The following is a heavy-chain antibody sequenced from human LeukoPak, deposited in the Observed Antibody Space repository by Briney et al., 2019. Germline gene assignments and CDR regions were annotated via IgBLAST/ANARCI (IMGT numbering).Heavy chain of an antibody. Sequence: GGSLRLSCVASGFTFDDYAMHWVRQAPGKGLEWVSGISWDSGSIGYADSVKGRFTISRDNAKNSLYLQMNSLRAEDTALYYCAKSVNYYDSSFDYWGQGTLVTVSS. CDR3: AKSVNYYDSSFDY. J-gene: IGHJ4*02. V-gene: IGHV3-9*01. D-gene: IGHD3-22*01. CDR2: ISWDSGSI. CDR1: GFTFDDYA.